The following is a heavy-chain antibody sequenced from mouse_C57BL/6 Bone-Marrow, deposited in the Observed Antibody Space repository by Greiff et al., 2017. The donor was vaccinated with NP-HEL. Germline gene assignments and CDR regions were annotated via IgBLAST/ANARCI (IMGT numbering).Heavy chain of an antibody. J-gene: IGHJ2*01. D-gene: IGHD1-1*01. Sequence: QVQLQQPGAELVKPGASVKMSCKASGYTFTSYWITWVKQRPGPGLEWIGDIYPGSGSTNYNEKFKSKATLTVDTSSSTAYMQLSSLTSEDSAVYYCARGVITTVVFDYWGQGTTLTVSS. CDR3: ARGVITTVVFDY. CDR1: GYTFTSYW. V-gene: IGHV1-55*01. CDR2: IYPGSGST.